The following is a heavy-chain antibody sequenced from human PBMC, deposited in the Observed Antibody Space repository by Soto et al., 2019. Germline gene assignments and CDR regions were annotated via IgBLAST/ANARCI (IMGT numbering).Heavy chain of an antibody. Sequence: SVKVSCKASGFTFTSSAVQWVRQARGQRLEWIGWIVVGSGNTNYAQKFQERVTITRDMSTSTAYMELSSLRSEDTAVYYCAAGENYGSDHYYYYGMDVWGQGTTVTVSS. CDR2: IVVGSGNT. J-gene: IGHJ6*02. D-gene: IGHD5-12*01. CDR3: AAGENYGSDHYYYYGMDV. V-gene: IGHV1-58*01. CDR1: GFTFTSSA.